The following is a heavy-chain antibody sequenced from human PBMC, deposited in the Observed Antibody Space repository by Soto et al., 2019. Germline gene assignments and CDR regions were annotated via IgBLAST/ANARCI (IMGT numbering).Heavy chain of an antibody. D-gene: IGHD2-21*02. CDR2: IIPIFGTA. V-gene: IGHV1-69*13. J-gene: IGHJ4*02. Sequence: SVKVSCKASGGTFSSYASSWGRQARGQGLEWMGGIIPIFGTANYAQKFQGRVTITADESTSTAYMELSSLRSEDTAVYCCASAGAYCGGDRPPWGQGTPVTVSS. CDR1: GGTFSSYA. CDR3: ASAGAYCGGDRPP.